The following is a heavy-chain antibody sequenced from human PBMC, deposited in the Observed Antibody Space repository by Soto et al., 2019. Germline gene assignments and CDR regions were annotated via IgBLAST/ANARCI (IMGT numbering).Heavy chain of an antibody. Sequence: QVQLTESGGGVVQPGRSLRLSCAASGFSFSTYGMHWVRQAPGKGLEWLTLISHDGSKKYFVDSVKGRFTVSRDNSRNTLYLQMNSLRPEDTATYYCAKDIYLATAMDVWGQGTTVIVSS. D-gene: IGHD3-10*01. V-gene: IGHV3-30*18. J-gene: IGHJ6*02. CDR2: ISHDGSKK. CDR3: AKDIYLATAMDV. CDR1: GFSFSTYG.